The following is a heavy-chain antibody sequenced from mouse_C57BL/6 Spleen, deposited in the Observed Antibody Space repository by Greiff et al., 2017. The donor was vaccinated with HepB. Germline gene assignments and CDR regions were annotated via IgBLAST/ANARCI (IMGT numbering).Heavy chain of an antibody. CDR1: GYTFTDHT. J-gene: IGHJ3*01. D-gene: IGHD2-4*01. V-gene: IGHV1-78*01. Sequence: VQLQQSDAELVKPGASVKISCKVSGYTFTDHTIHWMKQRPEQGLEWIGYIYPSDGSTKYNEKFKGKATLTADNSSSTAYMQLNSLTSEDSAFDFCASRIYDDYDGFAYWGQGTLVTVSA. CDR3: ASRIYDDYDGFAY. CDR2: IYPSDGST.